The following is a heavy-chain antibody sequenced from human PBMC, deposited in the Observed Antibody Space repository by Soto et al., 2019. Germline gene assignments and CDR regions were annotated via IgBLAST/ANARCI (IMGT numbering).Heavy chain of an antibody. CDR2: IYPGDSDT. CDR1: GYSFTSYW. V-gene: IGHV5-51*01. J-gene: IGHJ3*02. D-gene: IGHD2-21*02. Sequence: GESLKISCKGSGYSFTSYWIAWLRQMPGKGLEWMGIIYPGDSDTRYSPSFQGQVTFSADKSISTAYLQWSSLKASDTAMYYCAAIVVVTAAWAFDIWGQGTMVTVS. CDR3: AAIVVVTAAWAFDI.